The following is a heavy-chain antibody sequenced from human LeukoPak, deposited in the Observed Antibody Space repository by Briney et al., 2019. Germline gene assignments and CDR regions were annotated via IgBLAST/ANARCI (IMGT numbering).Heavy chain of an antibody. D-gene: IGHD2-2*01. CDR2: ISYDGSNK. V-gene: IGHV3-30-3*02. Sequence: GGSLRLSCAASGFTFSSYAMHWVRQAPGKGLEWVAVISYDGSNKYYADSVKGRFTISRDNSKNTLYLQMNSLRAEDTAVYYCAKIGYCSSTSCPGAFDIWGQGTMVTVSS. CDR1: GFTFSSYA. CDR3: AKIGYCSSTSCPGAFDI. J-gene: IGHJ3*02.